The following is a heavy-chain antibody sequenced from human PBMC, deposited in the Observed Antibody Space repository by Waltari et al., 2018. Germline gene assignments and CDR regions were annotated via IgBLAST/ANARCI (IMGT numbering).Heavy chain of an antibody. CDR2: IFLNAEK. V-gene: IGHV2-26*01. CDR1: GFSLSNARMG. J-gene: IGHJ5*02. Sequence: QVTLKESGPVLVKPTETLTLTCTVSGFSLSNARMGVSWIRQPPGKAREWLAHIFLNAEKSYSTSLKSRLTISKDTSKSQVVLTMTNMDPVDTATYYCARMEGWLRSDWFDPWGQGTLVTVSS. D-gene: IGHD5-12*01. CDR3: ARMEGWLRSDWFDP.